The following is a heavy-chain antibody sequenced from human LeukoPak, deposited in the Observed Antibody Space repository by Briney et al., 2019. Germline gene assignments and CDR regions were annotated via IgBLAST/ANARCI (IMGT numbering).Heavy chain of an antibody. Sequence: SETLSLTCTVSGGSISSSSYYWGWIRQPPGKGPEWIGSIYYSGSTYYNPSLKSRVTISVDTSKNQFSLKLSSVTAADTAVYYCARLTVTDYYFDYWGQGTLVTVSS. CDR3: ARLTVTDYYFDY. V-gene: IGHV4-39*01. CDR2: IYYSGST. D-gene: IGHD4-17*01. CDR1: GGSISSSSYY. J-gene: IGHJ4*02.